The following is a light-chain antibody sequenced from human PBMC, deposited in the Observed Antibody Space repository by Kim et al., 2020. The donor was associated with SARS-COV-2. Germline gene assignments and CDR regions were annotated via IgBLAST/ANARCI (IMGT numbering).Light chain of an antibody. Sequence: GHRVTMSCSGSSSNIGSNYVYWYQALPGTAPNLLVYRNNQRPSGVPDRFSGSKSGTSASLAISGLRSEDEADYYCAAWDDSLSGVVFGGGTQLTVL. V-gene: IGLV1-47*01. CDR1: SSNIGSNY. CDR3: AAWDDSLSGVV. CDR2: RNN. J-gene: IGLJ2*01.